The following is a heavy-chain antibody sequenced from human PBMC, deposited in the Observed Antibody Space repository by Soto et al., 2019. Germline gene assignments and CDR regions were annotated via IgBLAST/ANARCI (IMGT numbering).Heavy chain of an antibody. CDR1: DDSISTYY. J-gene: IGHJ4*02. CDR2: IYHSGSA. Sequence: SETLSLTCTVSDDSISTYYWSWIRQPPGKGLEWIGYIYHSGSAMYNPSLKSRVSMSMDTSKSQFSLKLSSVTAADTAVYFCGRGGGYSFGRLFDYWGLGTLVTVSS. D-gene: IGHD5-18*01. CDR3: GRGGGYSFGRLFDY. V-gene: IGHV4-59*01.